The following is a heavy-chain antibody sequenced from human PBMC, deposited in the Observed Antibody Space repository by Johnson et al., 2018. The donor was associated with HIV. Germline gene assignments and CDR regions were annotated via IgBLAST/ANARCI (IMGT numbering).Heavy chain of an antibody. D-gene: IGHD1-7*01. Sequence: MQLVESGGGLVQPGGSLRLSCAASGFTVSSNYMSWVRQAPGKGLEWVSVIYSGGSTYYADSVKGRFTISRDNSKNTLYLQMNSLRAEDTAVYYCARGISNWNYFDDDAFDIWGKGTMVTVSS. CDR2: IYSGGST. CDR1: GFTVSSNY. CDR3: ARGISNWNYFDDDAFDI. V-gene: IGHV3-66*01. J-gene: IGHJ3*02.